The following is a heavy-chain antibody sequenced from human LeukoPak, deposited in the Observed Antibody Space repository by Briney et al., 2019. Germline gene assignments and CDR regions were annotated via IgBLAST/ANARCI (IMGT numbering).Heavy chain of an antibody. J-gene: IGHJ4*02. CDR2: INHSGST. CDR1: GGSFSGYY. D-gene: IGHD5-18*01. V-gene: IGHV4-34*01. CDR3: ARYGYSFAK. Sequence: SSETLSLTCAVYGGSFSGYYWSWIRQPPGKGLEWIGEINHSGSTNYNPSLKSRVTISVDTSKNQFSLKVSSVTAADTAVYCCARYGYSFAKWGQGTLVTVSS.